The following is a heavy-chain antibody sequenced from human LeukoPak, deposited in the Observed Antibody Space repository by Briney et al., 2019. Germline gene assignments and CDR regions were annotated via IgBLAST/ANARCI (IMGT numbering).Heavy chain of an antibody. D-gene: IGHD2-15*01. CDR1: GFTVSSNY. V-gene: IGHV3-53*01. Sequence: GGSLRLSCAASGFTVSSNYMSWVRQAPGKGLEWVSVIYSGGSTYYADSVKGRFTISRDNSKNTLYLQMNSLRAEDTAVYCCARDINCSGGSCYEARFDWGQGTLVTVSS. CDR3: ARDINCSGGSCYEARFD. CDR2: IYSGGST. J-gene: IGHJ4*02.